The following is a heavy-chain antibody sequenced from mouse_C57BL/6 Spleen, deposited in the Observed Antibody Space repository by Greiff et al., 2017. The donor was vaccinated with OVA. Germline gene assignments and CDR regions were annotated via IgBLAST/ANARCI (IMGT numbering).Heavy chain of an antibody. CDR1: GFNIKDDY. CDR3: TFYYGSRFAY. Sequence: VHVKQSGAELVRPGASVKLSCTASGFNIKDDYMHWVKQRPEQGLEWIGWIDPENGDTEYASKFQGKATITADTSSNTAYLQLSSLTSEDTAVYYCTFYYGSRFAYWGQGTLVTVSA. V-gene: IGHV14-4*01. D-gene: IGHD1-1*01. CDR2: IDPENGDT. J-gene: IGHJ3*01.